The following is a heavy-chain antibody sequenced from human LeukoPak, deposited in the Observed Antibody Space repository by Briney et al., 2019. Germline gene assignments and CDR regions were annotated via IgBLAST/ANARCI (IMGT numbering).Heavy chain of an antibody. Sequence: SETLSLTCTVSGGYISSGGYYWSWVRQPPGKGLEWVGHIYHSGTTSYNPSLKSRVTISVDTSKNQFALKLTSMTGADTAVYYCAREGSTLVRGIITHPDFWGQGTLVVVSS. CDR2: IYHSGTT. D-gene: IGHD3-10*01. V-gene: IGHV4-30-2*01. CDR1: GGYISSGGYY. J-gene: IGHJ4*02. CDR3: AREGSTLVRGIITHPDF.